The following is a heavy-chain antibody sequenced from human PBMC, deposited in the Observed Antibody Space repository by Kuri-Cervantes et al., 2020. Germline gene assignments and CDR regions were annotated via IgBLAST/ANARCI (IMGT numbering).Heavy chain of an antibody. CDR1: GGSISSSSYY. V-gene: IGHV4-39*07. J-gene: IGHJ1*01. CDR2: IYYSGST. D-gene: IGHD3-10*01. Sequence: SETLSLTCTVSGGSISSSSYYWGWIRQPPGKGLEWIGSIYYSGSTYYNPSLKSRVTISVDTSKNQFSLKLRSVTAADTAVYYCARYWFRGYFQHWGQGTLVTVSS. CDR3: ARYWFRGYFQH.